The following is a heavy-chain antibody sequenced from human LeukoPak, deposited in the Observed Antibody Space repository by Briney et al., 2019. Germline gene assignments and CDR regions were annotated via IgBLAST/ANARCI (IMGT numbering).Heavy chain of an antibody. CDR2: ISGSGSNT. J-gene: IGHJ6*02. CDR3: ARGSYGGLYFGMDV. D-gene: IGHD3-10*01. CDR1: GFMFSSYA. V-gene: IGHV3-23*01. Sequence: GGSLRLSCAASGFMFSSYALSWVRQAPGQGLEWVSAISGSGSNTYYADSVKGRFTISRDNSKNALYLQVNSLRAEDTAVYYCARGSYGGLYFGMDVWGQGTTVTVSS.